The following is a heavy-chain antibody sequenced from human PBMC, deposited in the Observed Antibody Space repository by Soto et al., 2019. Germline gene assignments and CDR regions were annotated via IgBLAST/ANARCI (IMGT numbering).Heavy chain of an antibody. Sequence: QAQLVQSGGEVKKPGASVKVSCRASGYTFTSYGYACVRQAPGQGLEWMGWIIAYNGDTNYAQKFRGAVHLTRDTSPTTAHMDLRNPGSNATALYYCERSGAYCTSITRLFDSFWGLGTLVTVSS. CDR3: ERSGAYCTSITRLFDSF. D-gene: IGHD2-8*01. CDR2: IIAYNGDT. J-gene: IGHJ4*02. CDR1: GYTFTSYG. V-gene: IGHV1-18*01.